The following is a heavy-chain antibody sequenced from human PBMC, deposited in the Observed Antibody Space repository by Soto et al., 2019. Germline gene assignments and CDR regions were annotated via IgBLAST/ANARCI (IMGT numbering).Heavy chain of an antibody. CDR2: ISGSGGST. CDR1: GFTFSSYA. J-gene: IGHJ4*02. Sequence: EVQLLESGGGLVQPGGSLRLSCAASGFTFSSYAMRWVRQAPGKGLEWVSAISGSGGSTYYADSVKGRFTISRDNSKNQLYLKMNRLRAEDTAVYYCGKDLPWSGYDGVSNYSFDYWGQGTLVTVSS. CDR3: GKDLPWSGYDGVSNYSFDY. V-gene: IGHV3-23*01. D-gene: IGHD3-3*01.